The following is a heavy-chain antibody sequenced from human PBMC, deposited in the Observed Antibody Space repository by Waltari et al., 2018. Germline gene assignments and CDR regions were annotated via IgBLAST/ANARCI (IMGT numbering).Heavy chain of an antibody. J-gene: IGHJ4*02. Sequence: QVQLVESGGGVVQPGRSLRLSCAASGFTFSSYAMHWVRQAPGKGLESVSLMWFDGTSKYYADSVEGRFTASRDNSKNTLYLQMDSLRAEDTAVYYCGRDFFGSVDYWGQGTLVTVSS. CDR2: MWFDGTSK. CDR1: GFTFSSYA. D-gene: IGHD3-3*01. V-gene: IGHV3-33*01. CDR3: GRDFFGSVDY.